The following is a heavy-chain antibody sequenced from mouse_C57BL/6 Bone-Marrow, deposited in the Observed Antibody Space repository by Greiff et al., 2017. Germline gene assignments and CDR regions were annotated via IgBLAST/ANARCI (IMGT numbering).Heavy chain of an antibody. D-gene: IGHD1-1*01. CDR2: ISSGGSYT. CDR1: GFTFSSYG. CDR3: ARRGVVALDY. J-gene: IGHJ2*01. Sequence: EVQGVESGGDLVKPGGSLKLSCAASGFTFSSYGMSWVRQTPDKRLEWVATISSGGSYTYYPDSVKGRFPISRDNAKNTLYLQMSSLKSEDTAMYYCARRGVVALDYWGQGTTLTVSS. V-gene: IGHV5-6*01.